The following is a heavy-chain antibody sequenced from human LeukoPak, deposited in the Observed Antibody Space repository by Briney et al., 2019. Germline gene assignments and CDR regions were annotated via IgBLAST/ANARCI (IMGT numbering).Heavy chain of an antibody. CDR2: ISSSSSYI. D-gene: IGHD3-22*01. CDR3: ASIIRYYYDSSGFPSS. J-gene: IGHJ4*02. CDR1: GFTFSSYS. Sequence: PGGSLRLSCAASGFTFSSYSMNWVRQAPGKGLEWVSSISSSSSYIYYADSVKGRFTISRDNAKNSLYLQMNSLRAEDTAVFYCASIIRYYYDSSGFPSSWGQGTLVTVSS. V-gene: IGHV3-21*01.